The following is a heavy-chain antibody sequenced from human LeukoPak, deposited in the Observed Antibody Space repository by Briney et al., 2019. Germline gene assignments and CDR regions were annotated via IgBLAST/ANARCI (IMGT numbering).Heavy chain of an antibody. V-gene: IGHV4-30-4*08. CDR2: IYYSGST. CDR1: GGSISSGDYY. Sequence: NPSETLSLTCTVSGGSISSGDYYWSWIRQPPGKGLEWIGYIYYSGSTYYNPSLKSRVTISVDTSKNQFSLKLSSVTAADTAVYYCARHIRESSSSSAWFDPWGQGTLVTVSS. J-gene: IGHJ5*02. CDR3: ARHIRESSSSSAWFDP. D-gene: IGHD6-6*01.